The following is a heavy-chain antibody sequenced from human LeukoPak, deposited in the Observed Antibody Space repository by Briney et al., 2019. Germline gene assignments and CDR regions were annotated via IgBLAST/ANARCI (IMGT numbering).Heavy chain of an antibody. J-gene: IGHJ3*02. CDR1: GGSISSYY. Sequence: SETLSLTCTVSGGSISSYYWSWIRQSPGKGLEWIGYIYYSGSTSYNPSLKSRVTISVDTSKNQFSLKLSSVTAADTAVYYCARHTGYEAFDIWGQGTMVTVSS. CDR3: ARHTGYEAFDI. V-gene: IGHV4-59*08. D-gene: IGHD4-11*01. CDR2: IYYSGST.